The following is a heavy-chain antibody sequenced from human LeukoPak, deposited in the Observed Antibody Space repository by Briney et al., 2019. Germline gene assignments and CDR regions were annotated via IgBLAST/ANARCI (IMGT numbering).Heavy chain of an antibody. CDR1: GFPFSSYA. D-gene: IGHD3-10*01. CDR3: AKTQGSGVVRYYSDY. J-gene: IGHJ4*02. V-gene: IGHV3-30*18. Sequence: PGGSLRLSCTASGFPFSSYAMHWVRQAPGKGLEWVAVISSDGRDKYHADSVKGRFTISRDNSKHTLYLQMDSLRAEDTAVYYCAKTQGSGVVRYYSDYWGQGTLVTVSS. CDR2: ISSDGRDK.